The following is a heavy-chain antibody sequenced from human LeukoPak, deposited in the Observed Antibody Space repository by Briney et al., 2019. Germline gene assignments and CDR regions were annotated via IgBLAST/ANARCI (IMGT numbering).Heavy chain of an antibody. J-gene: IGHJ4*02. D-gene: IGHD3-9*01. CDR2: SNAGNGNT. CDR1: GYTFTSYA. V-gene: IGHV1-3*01. Sequence: RASVKVSCKASGYTFTSYAMHWVRQAPGQRLEWMGWSNAGNGNTKYSQKFQGRVTITRDTSASTAYMELSSLRSEDTAVYYCARVSTDILTGYLTFDYWGQGTLVTVSS. CDR3: ARVSTDILTGYLTFDY.